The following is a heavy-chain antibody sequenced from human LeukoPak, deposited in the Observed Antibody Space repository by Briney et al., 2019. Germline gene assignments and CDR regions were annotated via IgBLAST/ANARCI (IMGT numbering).Heavy chain of an antibody. CDR3: ARSIYDSSGYYAFDI. V-gene: IGHV4-59*08. D-gene: IGHD3-22*01. CDR2: ISYTGST. J-gene: IGHJ3*02. Sequence: SETLSLTCTVSGGSISTYYWSWIRQPPGKPLEWIGSISYTGSTNYNPSLKSRVTISVDTSKNQFSLKLSSVTAADTAVYYCARSIYDSSGYYAFDIWGQGTMVTVSS. CDR1: GGSISTYY.